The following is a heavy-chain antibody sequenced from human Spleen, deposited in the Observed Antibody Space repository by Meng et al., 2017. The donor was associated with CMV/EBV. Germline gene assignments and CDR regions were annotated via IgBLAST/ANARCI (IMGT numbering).Heavy chain of an antibody. V-gene: IGHV6-1*01. Sequence: AWNWIRKSPSRVLEWLGRTYYRSKWYNDYAVSVKSRITINPDTSKNQFSLQLNSVTPEDTAVYYCAGGGIVVVPAAIRRGVYWYFDLWGRGTLVTVSS. CDR1: A. D-gene: IGHD2-2*02. CDR2: TYYRSKWYN. CDR3: AGGGIVVVPAAIRRGVYWYFDL. J-gene: IGHJ2*01.